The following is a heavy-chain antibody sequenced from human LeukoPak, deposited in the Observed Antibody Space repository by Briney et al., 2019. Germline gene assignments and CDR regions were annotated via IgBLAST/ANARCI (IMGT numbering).Heavy chain of an antibody. V-gene: IGHV4-34*01. D-gene: IGHD3-22*01. Sequence: SETLSLTCAVYGGSFSGYYRSWIRQPPGKGLEWIGEINHSGSTNYNPSLKSRVTISVDTSKNQFSLKLSSVTAADTAVYYCARLYYSGYFSWFDPWGQGTLVTVSS. CDR3: ARLYYSGYFSWFDP. CDR2: INHSGST. CDR1: GGSFSGYY. J-gene: IGHJ5*02.